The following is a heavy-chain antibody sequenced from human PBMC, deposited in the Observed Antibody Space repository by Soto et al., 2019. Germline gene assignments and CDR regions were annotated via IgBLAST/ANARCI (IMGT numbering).Heavy chain of an antibody. CDR1: AFTFSTYG. V-gene: IGHV3-30*18. D-gene: IGHD1-26*01. J-gene: IGHJ4*02. Sequence: QVQLVESGGGVVQPGRSLRLSCAASAFTFSTYGMHWVRQAPGKGLEWVARISYDGSEKVYADSVKGRFTISRDNSKDTLYLQMSSLRAEDAVVFYCAKEDDRGSSFDYWGQGSTVTVSS. CDR2: ISYDGSEK. CDR3: AKEDDRGSSFDY.